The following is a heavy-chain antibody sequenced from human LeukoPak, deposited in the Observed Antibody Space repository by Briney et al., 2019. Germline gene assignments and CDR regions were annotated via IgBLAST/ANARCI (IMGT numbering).Heavy chain of an antibody. V-gene: IGHV1-58*01. D-gene: IGHD2-2*01. Sequence: ASVKVSCKASGFTFSSTAVQWVRQARGQRLEWIGWILVGSGNTNYAQMFQERVTLTWDVSTSTAYMVLSSLRSEDTAIYYCASDPPYTSSSAWWGQGTLVTVSS. CDR1: GFTFSSTA. CDR3: ASDPPYTSSSAW. CDR2: ILVGSGNT. J-gene: IGHJ4*02.